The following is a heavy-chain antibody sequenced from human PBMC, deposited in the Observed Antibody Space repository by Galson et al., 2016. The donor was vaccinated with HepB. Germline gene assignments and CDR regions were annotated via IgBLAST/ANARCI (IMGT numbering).Heavy chain of an antibody. CDR2: ISTSGGGT. CDR1: GFNFSNYD. V-gene: IGHV3-23*01. CDR3: AKAGGSGWYYFDD. J-gene: IGHJ4*02. Sequence: SLRLSCAASGFNFSNYDMSWVRRAPGKGLEWVSSISTSGGGTFYAESVKGRFTISRDNSKHTLFLEMNSLRVDDTAEYYCAKAGGSGWYYFDDWGQGSLVTVSS. D-gene: IGHD6-19*01.